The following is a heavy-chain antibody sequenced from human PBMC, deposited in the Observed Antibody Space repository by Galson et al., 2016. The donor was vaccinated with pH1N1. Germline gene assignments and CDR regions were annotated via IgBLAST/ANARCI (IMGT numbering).Heavy chain of an antibody. D-gene: IGHD3-10*01. CDR3: ARDHYFGSGIHY. J-gene: IGHJ4*02. Sequence: TLSLTCTVSGGAISTGSYYLGWVRQPAGKGLECIGRFSISGCSNYTSSLRIRVTISFATSKNQFSLELTSVTAAATAVYYCARDHYFGSGIHYWGQGIQVTVS. CDR2: FSISGCS. CDR1: GGAISTGSYY. V-gene: IGHV4-61*02.